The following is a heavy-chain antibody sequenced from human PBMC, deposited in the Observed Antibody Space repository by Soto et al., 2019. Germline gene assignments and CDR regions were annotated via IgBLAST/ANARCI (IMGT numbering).Heavy chain of an antibody. J-gene: IGHJ5*02. V-gene: IGHV4-61*08. D-gene: IGHD3-10*01. Sequence: PSETLSLTCAVAGGSISSGGYSWSWIRKPPGKGLEWIGYIYYSGSTNYNPSLKSRVTISVDTSKNQFSLKLSSVTAADTAVYYCARDPGSGSYYGWFDPWGQGTLVTVSS. CDR2: IYYSGST. CDR3: ARDPGSGSYYGWFDP. CDR1: GGSISSGGYS.